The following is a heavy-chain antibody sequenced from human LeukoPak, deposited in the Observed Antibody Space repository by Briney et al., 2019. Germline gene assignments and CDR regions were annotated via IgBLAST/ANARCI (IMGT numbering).Heavy chain of an antibody. CDR2: INTDSGNP. V-gene: IGHV7-4-1*02. Sequence: GASVKVSCKASGYSFNSQGMNWVRQAPGQGLEWMGWINTDSGNPTYAQGFTGRFVFSLDSSVSTAYLQISNLMPEDTAKYYCAREILRFDIWGQGTRVIVSS. J-gene: IGHJ3*02. CDR1: GYSFNSQG. CDR3: AREILRFDI.